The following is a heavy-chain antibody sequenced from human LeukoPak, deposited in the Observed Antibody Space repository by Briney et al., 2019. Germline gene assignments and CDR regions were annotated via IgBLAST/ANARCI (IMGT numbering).Heavy chain of an antibody. Sequence: GASVKVSCKASGGAFSSYAISWVRQAPGQGLEWMGGIIPIFGTANYAQKFQGRVTITADESTSTAYMELSSLRSEDTAVYYCASAAAAGTFGYWGQGTLVTVSS. CDR3: ASAAAAGTFGY. D-gene: IGHD6-13*01. CDR1: GGAFSSYA. CDR2: IIPIFGTA. V-gene: IGHV1-69*13. J-gene: IGHJ4*02.